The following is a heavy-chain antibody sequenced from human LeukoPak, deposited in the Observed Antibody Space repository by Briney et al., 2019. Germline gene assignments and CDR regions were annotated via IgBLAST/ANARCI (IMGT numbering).Heavy chain of an antibody. Sequence: ASVKVSCKASGYTFTGYYKHWVRQAPGQGLEWMGWINPNSGGTNYAQKFQGRVTMTRDTSISTAYMELSRLRSDDTAVYYCAACITMIVVESSDAFDIWGQGTMVTVSS. D-gene: IGHD3-22*01. CDR3: AACITMIVVESSDAFDI. V-gene: IGHV1-2*02. CDR1: GYTFTGYY. J-gene: IGHJ3*02. CDR2: INPNSGGT.